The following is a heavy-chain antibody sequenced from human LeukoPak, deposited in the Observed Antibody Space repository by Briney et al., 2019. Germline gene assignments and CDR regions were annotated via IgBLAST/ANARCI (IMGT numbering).Heavy chain of an antibody. CDR1: GFTFSSYS. D-gene: IGHD5-24*01. J-gene: IGHJ6*03. CDR3: AREGRGWLQMLSYYYYYMDV. Sequence: GGSLRLSCAASGFTFSSYSMNWVRQAPGKGLEWVTSISSSSSYIYYADSVKGRFTISRDNAKNSLYLQMNSLRAEDTAVYYCAREGRGWLQMLSYYYYYMDVWGKGTTVTVSS. CDR2: ISSSSSYI. V-gene: IGHV3-21*01.